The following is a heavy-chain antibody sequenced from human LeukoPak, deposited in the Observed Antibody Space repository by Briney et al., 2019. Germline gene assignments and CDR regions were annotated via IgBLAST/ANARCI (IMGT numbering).Heavy chain of an antibody. Sequence: PGGSLRLSCAASGFTFSSYWMHWVRQAPGKGLVWGARIDSDGSSTSYADSVKGRFTISRDNAKNTLYLQMHSLRAEDPAVYYCARDYCSSTSCYFFDSWGQGTLVTVSS. CDR2: IDSDGSST. CDR1: GFTFSSYW. V-gene: IGHV3-74*01. D-gene: IGHD2-2*01. J-gene: IGHJ4*02. CDR3: ARDYCSSTSCYFFDS.